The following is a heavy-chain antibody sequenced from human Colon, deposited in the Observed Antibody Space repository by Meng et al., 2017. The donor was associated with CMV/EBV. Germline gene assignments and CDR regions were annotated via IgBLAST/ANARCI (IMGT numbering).Heavy chain of an antibody. D-gene: IGHD3-3*01. Sequence: GESLKISCAASGFTFSSYGMHWVRQAPGKGLEWVSYISSSGSTLYYADSVKGRFTMSRDNVRNSLYLQMNSLRAEDTAVYYCARVQEVHDFSIGSNYGMDVWGQGTTVTVSS. CDR2: ISSSGSTL. CDR3: ARVQEVHDFSIGSNYGMDV. J-gene: IGHJ6*02. CDR1: GFTFSSYG. V-gene: IGHV3-48*03.